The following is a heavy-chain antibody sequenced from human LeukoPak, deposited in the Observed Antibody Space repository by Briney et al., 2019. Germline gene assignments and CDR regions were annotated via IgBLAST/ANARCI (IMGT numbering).Heavy chain of an antibody. Sequence: GGSLRLSCVASGFTFSSYAMSWVRQPPGKGLEWVSVTYTGGNSYYADSVKGRFIISRDISKNTLYLQMNSLRAEDSALYYCARGGRGSAAVVAPRSFDIWGQGTMVTVSS. CDR3: ARGGRGSAAVVAPRSFDI. CDR1: GFTFSSYA. D-gene: IGHD3-22*01. CDR2: TYTGGNS. V-gene: IGHV3-53*01. J-gene: IGHJ3*02.